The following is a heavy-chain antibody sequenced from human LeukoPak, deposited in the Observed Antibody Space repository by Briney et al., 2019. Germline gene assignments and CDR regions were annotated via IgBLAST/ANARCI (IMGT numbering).Heavy chain of an antibody. CDR1: GYSISSGYY. CDR2: IYYSGST. V-gene: IGHV4-38-2*02. Sequence: PSETLSLTCTVSGYSISSGYYWGWIRPPPGKGLEWIGSIYYSGSTYYNPSLKSRVTISVDTSKNQFSLKLSSVTAADTAVYYCARGTDLRPFDYWGQGTLVTVSS. CDR3: ARGTDLRPFDY. J-gene: IGHJ4*02.